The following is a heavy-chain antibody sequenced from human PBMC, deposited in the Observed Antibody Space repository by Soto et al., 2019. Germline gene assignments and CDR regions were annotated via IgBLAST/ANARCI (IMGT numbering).Heavy chain of an antibody. J-gene: IGHJ6*02. V-gene: IGHV1-69*13. D-gene: IGHD3-22*01. CDR2: IIPIFGTA. CDR1: GGTFSSYA. Sequence: SVKVSCKASGGTFSSYAISWVRQAPGQGLEWMGGIIPIFGTANYAQKFQGRVTITADESTSTAYMELSSLRSEDTAVYYCATRGSGYYAYYYYGMDVWGQGTTVTVSS. CDR3: ATRGSGYYAYYYYGMDV.